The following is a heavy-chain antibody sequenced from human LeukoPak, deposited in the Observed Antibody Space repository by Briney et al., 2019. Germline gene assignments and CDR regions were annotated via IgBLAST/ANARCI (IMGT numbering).Heavy chain of an antibody. CDR2: IYTSGST. CDR3: ARDILGYGDYVYYYYGMDV. J-gene: IGHJ6*02. CDR1: GGSISSSSYY. V-gene: IGHV4-61*02. D-gene: IGHD4-17*01. Sequence: PSETLSLTCTVSGGSISSSSYYWSWIRQPAGKGLEWIGRIYTSGSTNYNPSLKSRVTMSVDTSKNQFSLKLSSVTAADTAVYYCARDILGYGDYVYYYYGMDVWGQGTTVTVSS.